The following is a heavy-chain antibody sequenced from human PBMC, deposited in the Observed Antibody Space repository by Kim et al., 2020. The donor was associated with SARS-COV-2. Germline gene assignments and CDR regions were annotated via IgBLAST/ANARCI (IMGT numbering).Heavy chain of an antibody. D-gene: IGHD3-22*01. Sequence: SETLSLTCTVSGGSIGSSSYYWGWIRQPPGKGLEWIGSIYYSGSTYYNPSLKSRVTISVDTSKNQFSLKLSSVTAADTAVYYCASWYYYDSSGYYPDYWGQGTMVTVSS. J-gene: IGHJ4*02. CDR1: GGSIGSSSYY. V-gene: IGHV4-39*01. CDR2: IYYSGST. CDR3: ASWYYYDSSGYYPDY.